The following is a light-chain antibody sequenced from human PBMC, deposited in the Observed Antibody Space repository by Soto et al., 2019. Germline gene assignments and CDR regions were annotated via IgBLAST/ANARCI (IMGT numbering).Light chain of an antibody. CDR2: EVT. Sequence: QSALTQSASVSGSPGQSITISCTGTSSDVGGYNHVSWYQQHPGKAPKLMIYEVTNRPSGVSNRFSGSKSGNTASLTISGLQAEDEADYYCSSYTSSYTYVFGSGTKVTVL. CDR3: SSYTSSYTYV. CDR1: SSDVGGYNH. V-gene: IGLV2-14*01. J-gene: IGLJ1*01.